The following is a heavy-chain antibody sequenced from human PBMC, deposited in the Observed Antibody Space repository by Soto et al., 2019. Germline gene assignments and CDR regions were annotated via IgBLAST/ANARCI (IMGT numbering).Heavy chain of an antibody. CDR3: ARGGGDCSGGSCYFWRYYFDY. D-gene: IGHD2-15*01. V-gene: IGHV3-66*01. J-gene: IGHJ4*02. CDR2: IYSGGST. CDR1: GFTVSSHY. Sequence: EVQLVASGGGLVQPGGSLRLSCAASGFTVSSHYMSWVRQAPGKGLEGVSVIYSGGSTYYADSVKGRLTISRDNSKNTLYLQMKCLRAEDTAVYYCARGGGDCSGGSCYFWRYYFDYWGQGTLVTVSS.